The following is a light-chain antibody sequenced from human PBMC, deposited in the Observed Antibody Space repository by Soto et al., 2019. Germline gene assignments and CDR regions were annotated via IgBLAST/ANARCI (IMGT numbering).Light chain of an antibody. Sequence: QSVLTQPPSASGTPGQTIAISCSGGSSNIGSHTVNWYQQLPGTAPRLLIYSNTQRPSGVPDRFSGSKSGTSASLAISGLQSEYEGDYYCAAGDDSLHGVVFGGGTKLTVL. V-gene: IGLV1-44*01. J-gene: IGLJ2*01. CDR3: AAGDDSLHGVV. CDR2: SNT. CDR1: SSNIGSHT.